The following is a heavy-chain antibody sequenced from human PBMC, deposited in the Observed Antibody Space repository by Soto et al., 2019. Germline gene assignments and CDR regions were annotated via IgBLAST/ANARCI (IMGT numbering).Heavy chain of an antibody. V-gene: IGHV4-39*01. CDR2: IYYTGST. J-gene: IGHJ6*03. CDR1: SGSIISSYYY. CDR3: ARQAGAFGYYMDV. Sequence: SETLSLTCTVSSGSIISSYYYWGWIRKPPGKGLEWIGAIYYTGSTYYNPPLQSRVTISVDTSKNQFSLKMSSVTAADTAVYFCARQAGAFGYYMDVWGKGATVTVSS. D-gene: IGHD3-16*01.